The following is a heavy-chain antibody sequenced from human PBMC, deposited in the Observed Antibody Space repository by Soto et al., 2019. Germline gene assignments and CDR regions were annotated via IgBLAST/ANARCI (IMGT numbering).Heavy chain of an antibody. V-gene: IGHV1-18*01. CDR1: GYSFTSYG. Sequence: QVQLVQSAGEVKKPGASVKVSCKASGYSFTSYGISWVRRAPGQGLEWMGAINPNGGSTTYAQHLQGRVTMTSDSSTSTVYMEMGSLRSDDSAVYYCALPKNTLGWYNFWGQGTLVTVS. D-gene: IGHD6-19*01. CDR2: INPNGGST. CDR3: ALPKNTLGWYNF. J-gene: IGHJ4*02.